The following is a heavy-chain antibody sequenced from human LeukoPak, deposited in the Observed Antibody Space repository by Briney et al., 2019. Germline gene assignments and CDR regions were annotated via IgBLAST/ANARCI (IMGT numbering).Heavy chain of an antibody. Sequence: GASVKVSCKAFGYTLTSYAMNWVRQAPGQGLEWMGWSTTNTGNPTYAQGFTGRFVFSLDTSVSTAYLQISSLKAEDTAVYYCARDFSSSWYRSPLIFDYWGQGTLVTVSS. V-gene: IGHV7-4-1*02. J-gene: IGHJ4*02. CDR2: STTNTGNP. D-gene: IGHD6-13*01. CDR3: ARDFSSSWYRSPLIFDY. CDR1: GYTLTSYA.